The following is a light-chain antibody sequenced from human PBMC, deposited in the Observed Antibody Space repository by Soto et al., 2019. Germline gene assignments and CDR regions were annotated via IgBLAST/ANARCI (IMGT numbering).Light chain of an antibody. J-gene: IGKJ4*01. Sequence: EIVLTQSPATLSLSPGERATLSCRASQSVTNSLAWYQQKPGQAPRLLVYDASNRATGIPTRFSGSGSGTDVTLTISNLEPEDFAVYYCQQHISWPLTFGGGTKVEIK. CDR2: DAS. CDR1: QSVTNS. CDR3: QQHISWPLT. V-gene: IGKV3-11*01.